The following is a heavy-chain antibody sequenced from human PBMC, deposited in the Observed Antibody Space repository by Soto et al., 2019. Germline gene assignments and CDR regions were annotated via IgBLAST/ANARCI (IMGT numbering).Heavy chain of an antibody. V-gene: IGHV1-69*06. D-gene: IGHD4-17*01. J-gene: IGHJ4*02. CDR2: IIPIFGTA. CDR1: GGTFSSYA. CDR3: ARDSDYRYYFDY. Sequence: SVKGSCKASGGTFSSYAISWVRQAPGQGLEWMGGIIPIFGTANYAQKFQGRVTITADKSTSTAYMELSSLRSEDTAVYYCARDSDYRYYFDYWGQGTLVTVSS.